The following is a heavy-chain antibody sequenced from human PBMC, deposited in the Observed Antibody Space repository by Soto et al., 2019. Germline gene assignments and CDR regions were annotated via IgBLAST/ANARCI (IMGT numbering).Heavy chain of an antibody. V-gene: IGHV1-2*04. CDR1: GYTFTGYY. CDR3: ATSRGYTYGNQGFDY. D-gene: IGHD5-18*01. Sequence: ASVKVSCKASGYTFTGYYMHWVRQAPGQGLEWMGWINPNSGGTNYAQKFQGWVTMTRDTSISTAYMELSRLRSDDTAVYYCATSRGYTYGNQGFDYWGQGTLVIVSS. J-gene: IGHJ4*02. CDR2: INPNSGGT.